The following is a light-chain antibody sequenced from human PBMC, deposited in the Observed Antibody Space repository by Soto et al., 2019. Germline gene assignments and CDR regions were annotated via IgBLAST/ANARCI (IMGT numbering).Light chain of an antibody. V-gene: IGKV1-5*01. CDR3: QQCNSYWT. Sequence: DIQMTQSPSTLSASVGDRVTITCRASQSIGSCLAWYQQKPGKAPQLLISHDSSLESGVPSRFSGSGYGTQFTLAIASLQPYDFATYYCQQCNSYWTFGQGTKVEIK. J-gene: IGKJ1*01. CDR2: HDS. CDR1: QSIGSC.